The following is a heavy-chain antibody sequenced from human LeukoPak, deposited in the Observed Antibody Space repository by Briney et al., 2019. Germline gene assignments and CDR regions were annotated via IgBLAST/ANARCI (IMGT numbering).Heavy chain of an antibody. V-gene: IGHV3-30*04. CDR1: GFTFSNYA. CDR3: ARDGDYAFDY. Sequence: GGSLRLSCAASGFTFSNYAMHWVRQAPGKGLEWVAVISYDGSNKYYADSVKGRFTISRDNSKNTLYLQMNSLRAEDTAVYYCARDGDYAFDYWGQGTLVTVSS. J-gene: IGHJ4*02. CDR2: ISYDGSNK. D-gene: IGHD4-17*01.